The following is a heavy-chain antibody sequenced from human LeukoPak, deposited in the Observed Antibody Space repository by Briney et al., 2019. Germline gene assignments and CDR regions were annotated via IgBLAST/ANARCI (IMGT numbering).Heavy chain of an antibody. D-gene: IGHD6-19*01. CDR3: ARRIGSGPKNDY. CDR2: IDPSDSYT. CDR1: GYTFTNHW. J-gene: IGHJ4*02. V-gene: IGHV5-10-1*01. Sequence: GESLRISCKGSGYTFTNHWISWVRQMPGKGLEWMGKIDPSDSYTNYSPSFQGHVTISADKSISTAYLQWSSLKASDTAMYYCARRIGSGPKNDYWGQGTLVTVSS.